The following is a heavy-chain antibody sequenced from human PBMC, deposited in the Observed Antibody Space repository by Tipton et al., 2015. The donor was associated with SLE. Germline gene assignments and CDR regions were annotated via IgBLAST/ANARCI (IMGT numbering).Heavy chain of an antibody. CDR2: IYYSRDT. V-gene: IGHV4-59*01. CDR3: ARGSVVADDY. D-gene: IGHD2-15*01. Sequence: TLSLTCAVNGGSFSDYYWSWIRQSPGKGLEFIGYIYYSRDTNYNPSLKSRVSISVDTSKNQLSLKLTSVTAADTAVYYCARGSVVADDYWGQGTLVTVSS. CDR1: GGSFSDYY. J-gene: IGHJ4*02.